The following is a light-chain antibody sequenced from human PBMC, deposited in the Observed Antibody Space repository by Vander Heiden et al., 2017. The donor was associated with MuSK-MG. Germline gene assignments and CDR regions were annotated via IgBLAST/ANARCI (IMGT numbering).Light chain of an antibody. J-gene: IGKJ5*01. V-gene: IGKV1-33*01. CDR2: DAS. CDR1: QDISNY. Sequence: DSRVSQSPTSLSASVGDRVTITCQASQDISNYLNWYQQKPGKAPKLLIYDASNLETGVPSRRSGSRTGTDDTFTNSSLQPEENATYNCRTYEVLPHTFGQGTRLEIK. CDR3: RTYEVLPHT.